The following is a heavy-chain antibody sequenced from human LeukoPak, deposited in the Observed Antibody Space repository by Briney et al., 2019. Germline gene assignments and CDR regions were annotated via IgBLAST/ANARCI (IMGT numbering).Heavy chain of an antibody. Sequence: SETLSLTCTVSGGSISSYYWSWIRQPPGKGLEWIGYIYYSGSTNYSPSPKSRVTISVDTSKNQFSLKLSSVTAADTAVYYCARNHDSSSWYPYFQHWGQGTLVTVSS. J-gene: IGHJ1*01. CDR2: IYYSGST. CDR1: GGSISSYY. D-gene: IGHD6-13*01. CDR3: ARNHDSSSWYPYFQH. V-gene: IGHV4-59*01.